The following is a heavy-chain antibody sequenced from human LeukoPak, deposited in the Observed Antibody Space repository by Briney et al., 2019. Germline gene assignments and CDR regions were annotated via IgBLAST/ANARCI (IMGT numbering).Heavy chain of an antibody. CDR1: GFTFSSYA. V-gene: IGHV3-30*04. Sequence: PGGSLRLSCAASGFTFSSYAMHWVRQAPGKGLEWVAVISYDGSNKYYADSVKGRFTISRDNSKNTLYLQMNSLRAEDTAVYYCAKVRGKGGAYYDMGWGQGTLVTVSS. CDR3: AKVRGKGGAYYDMG. CDR2: ISYDGSNK. J-gene: IGHJ4*02. D-gene: IGHD3-9*01.